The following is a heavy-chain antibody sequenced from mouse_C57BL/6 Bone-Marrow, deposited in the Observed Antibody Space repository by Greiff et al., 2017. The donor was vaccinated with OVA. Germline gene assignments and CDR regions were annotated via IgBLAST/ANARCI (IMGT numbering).Heavy chain of an antibody. D-gene: IGHD2-3*01. V-gene: IGHV1-81*01. CDR3: ARWGLLRLRVFDY. CDR1: GYTFTSYG. CDR2: IYPRSGNT. J-gene: IGHJ2*01. Sequence: QVQLKESGAELARPGASVKLSCKASGYTFTSYGISWVKQRTGQGLEWIGEIYPRSGNTYYNEKFKGKATLTADKSSSTAYMELRSLTSEDSAVYFCARWGLLRLRVFDYWGQGTTLTVSS.